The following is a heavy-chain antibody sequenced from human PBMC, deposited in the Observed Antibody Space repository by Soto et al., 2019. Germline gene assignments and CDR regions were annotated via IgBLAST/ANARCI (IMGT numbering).Heavy chain of an antibody. D-gene: IGHD2-15*01. V-gene: IGHV4-34*01. CDR2: INHSGST. CDR1: GGSISKYY. CDR3: ARYHMTPYYFDY. J-gene: IGHJ4*02. Sequence: PSETLSLTCTVSGGSISKYYWSWIRQPPGKGLEWIGEINHSGSTNYNPSLKSRVTISVDTSKNQFSLKLSSVTAADTAVYYCARYHMTPYYFDYWGQGTLVTVSS.